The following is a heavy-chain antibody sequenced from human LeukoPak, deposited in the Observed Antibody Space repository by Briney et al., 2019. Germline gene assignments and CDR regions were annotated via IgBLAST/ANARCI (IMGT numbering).Heavy chain of an antibody. D-gene: IGHD4-17*01. CDR3: AKDLNYGDLFDY. CDR2: IRKDGRKK. CDR1: GSTFSSYG. V-gene: IGHV3-30*02. J-gene: IGHJ4*02. Sequence: SGGSLRLSCAASGSTFSSYGMHWVRQAPGKGLEWVAFIRKDGRKKYYGDSVKGRFTISRDNYKNTLSLQMSSLRSEDTALYYCAKDLNYGDLFDYWGQGTLVTVSS.